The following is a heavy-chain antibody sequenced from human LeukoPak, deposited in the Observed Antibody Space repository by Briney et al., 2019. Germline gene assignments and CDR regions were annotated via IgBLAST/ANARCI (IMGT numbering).Heavy chain of an antibody. D-gene: IGHD4-17*01. CDR3: ARDPHPGYGDYYYYFYMDV. V-gene: IGHV4-4*07. Sequence: SETLSLTCTVSGGSISSYYWSWIRQPAGKGLEWIGRIYTSGSTNYNPSLKSRVTMSVDTSKNQFSLKLTSVTAADTAVYYCARDPHPGYGDYYYYFYMDVWGTGTTVTVSS. J-gene: IGHJ6*03. CDR2: IYTSGST. CDR1: GGSISSYY.